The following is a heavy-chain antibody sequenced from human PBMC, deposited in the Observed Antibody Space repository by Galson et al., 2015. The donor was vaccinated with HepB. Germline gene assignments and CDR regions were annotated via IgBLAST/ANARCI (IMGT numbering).Heavy chain of an antibody. D-gene: IGHD3-22*01. CDR1: GYIFTSYG. CDR2: IGSYSGYT. CDR3: ARDRARSCYYYI. Sequence: SVKVSCKASGYIFTSYGISWVRQAPGQGLEWMGWIGSYSGYTNYAQKFQGRVTMTTDTSTSTASMELRSLRSDDTAVYYCARDRARSCYYYIWGQGTLVTVSS. J-gene: IGHJ4*02. V-gene: IGHV1-18*04.